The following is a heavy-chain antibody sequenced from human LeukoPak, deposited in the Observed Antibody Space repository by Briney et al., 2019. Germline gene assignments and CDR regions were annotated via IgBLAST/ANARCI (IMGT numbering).Heavy chain of an antibody. CDR3: ARDDLNSSGWFIRFDP. V-gene: IGHV1-8*02. Sequence: VXVSCKASGYTFTXXGINWLRQAPGQGLEWMGWMSPNSGDTGYAQKFQGRVTMTEDTSTDTAYMELSSLRSEDTAVYYCARDDLNSSGWFIRFDPWGQGTLVTVSS. CDR2: MSPNSGDT. CDR1: GYTFTXXG. D-gene: IGHD6-19*01. J-gene: IGHJ5*02.